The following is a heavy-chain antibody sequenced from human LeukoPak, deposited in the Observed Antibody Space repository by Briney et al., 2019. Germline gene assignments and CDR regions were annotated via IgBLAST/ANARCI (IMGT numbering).Heavy chain of an antibody. J-gene: IGHJ4*02. Sequence: ASVKVSCKASGYTFTGYYMHWVRQAPGQGLEWMGWINPNSGGTYYTQKFQGRVTMTSDTSISTAYMELSRLRSDNTAVYYCARDLYGGTSATFDYWGQGTLVTVSS. V-gene: IGHV1-2*02. CDR1: GYTFTGYY. D-gene: IGHD4-23*01. CDR2: INPNSGGT. CDR3: ARDLYGGTSATFDY.